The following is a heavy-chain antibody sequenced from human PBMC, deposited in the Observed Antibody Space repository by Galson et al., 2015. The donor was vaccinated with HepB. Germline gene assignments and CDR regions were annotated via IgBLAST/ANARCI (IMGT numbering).Heavy chain of an antibody. J-gene: IGHJ3*02. CDR2: ISYAGTKK. D-gene: IGHD3-9*01. V-gene: IGHV3-30*03. CDR3: AREVAIPRELVIGAFDM. CDR1: TFPFSTYG. Sequence: SLRLSCAASTFPFSTYGMHWVRQAPGKGLEWVAVISYAGTKKYYADSVKGRFTISRDNSKNTLYLQMNSLRPEDTAMYYCAREVAIPRELVIGAFDMWGQGTMVTVSS.